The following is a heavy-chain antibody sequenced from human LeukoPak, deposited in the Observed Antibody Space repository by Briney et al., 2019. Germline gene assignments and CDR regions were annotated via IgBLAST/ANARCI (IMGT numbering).Heavy chain of an antibody. CDR2: INHSGST. CDR1: GGSISSYY. V-gene: IGHV4-34*01. CDR3: ARGYSRSYTK. J-gene: IGHJ4*02. D-gene: IGHD4-11*01. Sequence: PSETLSLTCTVSGGSISSYYWSWIRQPPGKGLEWIGEINHSGSTNYNPSLKSRVTISVDTSKNQFSLKLSSVTAADTAVYYCARGYSRSYTKWGQGTLVTVSS.